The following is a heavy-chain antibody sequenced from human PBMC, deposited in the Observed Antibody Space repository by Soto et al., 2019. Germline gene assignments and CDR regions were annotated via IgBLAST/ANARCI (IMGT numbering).Heavy chain of an antibody. J-gene: IGHJ6*02. CDR3: AKDTGGSGWYYSYSGMDV. Sequence: SLRLSCAASGFTFDDYAMHWVRQSPGKGLEWVSGISWNSGSIGYADSVKGRFTISRDNAKNSLYLQMNSLRAEDTALYYCAKDTGGSGWYYSYSGMDVWGQGTPVSVS. CDR2: ISWNSGSI. V-gene: IGHV3-9*01. CDR1: GFTFDDYA. D-gene: IGHD6-19*01.